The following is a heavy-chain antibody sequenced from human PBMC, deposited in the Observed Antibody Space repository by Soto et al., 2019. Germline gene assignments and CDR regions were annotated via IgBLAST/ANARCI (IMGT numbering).Heavy chain of an antibody. Sequence: QVQLVQSGAEVKKPGASVKVSCKASGYTFTSYGISWVRQAPGQGLEWMGWVSAYNGNTNYAQKLQGRVTMTTDTSTSTAYMELRSLRSDDTAVYYCARLPVITGTTSIMEYWGQGTLVTVSS. D-gene: IGHD1-7*01. CDR3: ARLPVITGTTSIMEY. CDR2: VSAYNGNT. V-gene: IGHV1-18*01. CDR1: GYTFTSYG. J-gene: IGHJ4*02.